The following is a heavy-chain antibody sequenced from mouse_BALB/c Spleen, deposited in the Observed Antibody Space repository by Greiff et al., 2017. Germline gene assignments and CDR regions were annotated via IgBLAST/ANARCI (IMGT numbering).Heavy chain of an antibody. CDR3: ARDYYGNFAYAMDY. V-gene: IGHV5-17*02. D-gene: IGHD2-1*01. CDR2: ISSGSSTI. CDR1: GFTFSSFG. J-gene: IGHJ4*01. Sequence: EVQLQESGGGLVQPGGSRKLSCAASGFTFSSFGMHWVRQAPEKGLEWVAYISSGSSTIYYADTVKGRFTISRDNPKNTLFLQMTSLRSEDTAMYYCARDYYGNFAYAMDYWGQGTSVTVSS.